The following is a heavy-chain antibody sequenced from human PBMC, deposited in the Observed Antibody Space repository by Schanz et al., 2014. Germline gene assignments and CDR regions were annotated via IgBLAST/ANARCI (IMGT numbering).Heavy chain of an antibody. CDR1: GFVFGDYY. V-gene: IGHV3-33*08. J-gene: IGHJ6*03. Sequence: VQLLESGGGLVQPGGSLRLSCAASGFVFGDYYMTWIRQAPGKGLEWVAVIWSDGTNEYYADSVKGRFTISGDSSKYTVYLQMNSLRADDTAVYYCAKGPYYYYYMDVWGNGTTVTVSS. CDR2: IWSDGTNE. CDR3: AKGPYYYYYMDV.